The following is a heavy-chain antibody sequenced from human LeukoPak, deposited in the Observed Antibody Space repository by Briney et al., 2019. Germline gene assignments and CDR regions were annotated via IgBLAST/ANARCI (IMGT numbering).Heavy chain of an antibody. Sequence: AGRSLRLSCAASGFTFSSYGMHWVRRAPGKGLEWVAVISYDGSNKYYADSVKGRFTISRDNSKNTLYLQMNSLRAEDTAVYYCAKVVIRRGPAYYYGMDVWGQGTTVTVSS. V-gene: IGHV3-30*18. D-gene: IGHD3-10*01. CDR1: GFTFSSYG. CDR2: ISYDGSNK. J-gene: IGHJ6*02. CDR3: AKVVIRRGPAYYYGMDV.